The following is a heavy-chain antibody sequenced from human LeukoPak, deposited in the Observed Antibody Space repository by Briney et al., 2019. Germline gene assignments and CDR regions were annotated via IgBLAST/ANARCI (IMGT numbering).Heavy chain of an antibody. Sequence: PSETLSLICTVSGGSISSYFWNWIRQPAGKGLEWIGRFYSIGNTNYNPSLQGRVTMSVDTSKNQFSLKLNSVTAADTAVYYCARGEHIFDYWGQGTLVSVSS. J-gene: IGHJ4*02. CDR3: ARGEHIFDY. D-gene: IGHD1/OR15-1a*01. CDR2: FYSIGNT. CDR1: GGSISSYF. V-gene: IGHV4-4*07.